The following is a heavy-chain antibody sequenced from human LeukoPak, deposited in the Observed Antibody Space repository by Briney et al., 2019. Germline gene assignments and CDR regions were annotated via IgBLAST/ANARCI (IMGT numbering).Heavy chain of an antibody. CDR3: ARVATYNGFSCAMDI. J-gene: IGHJ6*02. V-gene: IGHV4-61*02. Sequence: PSETLSLTCAVSGGSISSGSYYWRWIRQPAGEGLEWIVRIYMSGSTSYNPSLKSRVTISVDMPKNPFSLRLTSVTAADTAVYYCARVATYNGFSCAMDIWGQGTTVTVSS. D-gene: IGHD1-14*01. CDR2: IYMSGST. CDR1: GGSISSGSYY.